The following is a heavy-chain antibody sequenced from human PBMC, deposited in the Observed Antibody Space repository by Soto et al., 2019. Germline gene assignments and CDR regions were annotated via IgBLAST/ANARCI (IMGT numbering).Heavy chain of an antibody. Sequence: PSETLSLTCTVSGGSIISGDYYWSWIRQPPGKGLEWIGYIYYSGDTSYNPSLKSRVTISIDTSKNQFSLKLSSVTAADTAVYYCARAKAPLYSSSWYWFDPWGQGTLVTVSS. J-gene: IGHJ5*02. CDR3: ARAKAPLYSSSWYWFDP. V-gene: IGHV4-30-4*08. D-gene: IGHD6-13*01. CDR1: GGSIISGDYY. CDR2: IYYSGDT.